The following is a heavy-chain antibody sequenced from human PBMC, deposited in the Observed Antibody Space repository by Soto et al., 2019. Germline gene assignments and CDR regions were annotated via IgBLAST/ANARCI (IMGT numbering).Heavy chain of an antibody. J-gene: IGHJ5*02. V-gene: IGHV4-39*01. CDR1: GGSISSSSYY. CDR2: IYYSGST. D-gene: IGHD6-13*01. Sequence: QLQLQESGPGLVKPSETLSLTCTVSGGSISSSSYYWGWIRQPPGKGLEWIGSIYYSGSTYYNPSLKSRVTISVDTSKNQFSLKLSSVTAADTAVYYCARDDSSSWPNWFDPWGQGTLVTVSS. CDR3: ARDDSSSWPNWFDP.